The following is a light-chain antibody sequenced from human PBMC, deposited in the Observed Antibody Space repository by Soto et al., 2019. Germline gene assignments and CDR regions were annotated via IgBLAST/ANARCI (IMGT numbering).Light chain of an antibody. CDR3: SSYTSSSTQV. J-gene: IGLJ1*01. CDR1: SSDVGGYNY. V-gene: IGLV2-14*01. Sequence: QSALTQPASVSGSPGQSITISCTGTSSDVGGYNYVSWYQQHPGKAPKLMIYEVSNRPSGVSNRFSGSKSGNTASLTISGLQGEEEADYYCSSYTSSSTQVCGSGTTVTVL. CDR2: EVS.